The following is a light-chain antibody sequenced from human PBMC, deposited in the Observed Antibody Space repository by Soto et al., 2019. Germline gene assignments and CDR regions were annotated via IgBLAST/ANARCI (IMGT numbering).Light chain of an antibody. V-gene: IGLV2-23*02. Sequence: QSGLTQPASVSGSPGQSITISCSGTTSDVGGYDVVSWYQQHPGKAPKLMIFEVNQRPAGVSDRFSGSKSGNTASLTLSALHGGEAAHYYCCSFAGSSTLWVFGGGTK. CDR1: TSDVGGYDV. CDR3: CSFAGSSTLWV. J-gene: IGLJ3*02. CDR2: EVN.